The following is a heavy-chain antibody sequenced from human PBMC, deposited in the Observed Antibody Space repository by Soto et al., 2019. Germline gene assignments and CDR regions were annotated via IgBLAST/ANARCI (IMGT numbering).Heavy chain of an antibody. J-gene: IGHJ5*02. CDR3: TTIVPKGKWELGP. V-gene: IGHV3-15*05. CDR2: VKSKSDGATT. D-gene: IGHD1-26*01. Sequence: PGGSLRLSCAASGFTFTNAWMSWVRQAPGKGLEWIGRVKSKSDGATTDYAGPVKGRFTISRDDSKKTLFVQMNGLKTEDTAVYYCTTIVPKGKWELGPSGQVTLVTVSS. CDR1: GFTFTNAW.